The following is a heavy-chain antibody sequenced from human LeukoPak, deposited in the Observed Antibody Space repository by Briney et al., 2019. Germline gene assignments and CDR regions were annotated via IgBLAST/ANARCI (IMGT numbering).Heavy chain of an antibody. CDR2: IKLDGSDK. CDR3: ARLATTPTFDY. J-gene: IGHJ4*02. Sequence: GGSLRLSCAASGFTFNNYWMSWVRQAPGKGLECVANIKLDGSDKYYVDSVKGRFTISRDNAKNSLYLQMNSLRAEDTALYYCARLATTPTFDYWGQGTLVTVSS. V-gene: IGHV3-7*01. CDR1: GFTFNNYW. D-gene: IGHD5-24*01.